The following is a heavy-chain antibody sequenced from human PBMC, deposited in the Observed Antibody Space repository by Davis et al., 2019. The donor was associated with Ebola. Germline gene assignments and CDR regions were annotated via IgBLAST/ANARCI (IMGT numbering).Heavy chain of an antibody. Sequence: GESLKISCAASGFTFSSYAMSWVRQAPGKGLEWVSAISGSGGSTYYADSVKGRFTISRDNSKNTLYLQMNSLRAEDTAVYYCAKRGGPGVLWGQGALVTVSS. V-gene: IGHV3-23*01. CDR2: ISGSGGST. J-gene: IGHJ4*02. CDR1: GFTFSSYA. D-gene: IGHD2/OR15-2a*01. CDR3: AKRGGPGVL.